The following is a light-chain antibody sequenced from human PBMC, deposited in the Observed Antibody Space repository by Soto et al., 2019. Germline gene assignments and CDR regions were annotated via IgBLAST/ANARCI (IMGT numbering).Light chain of an antibody. V-gene: IGKV3-20*01. CDR1: QSVSSSY. J-gene: IGKJ1*01. CDR2: GAS. CDR3: QQYANSHPT. Sequence: EIVLTQSPGTLSLSPGERATLSCRASQSVSSSYLAWYQQKPGQSPRLLIYGASSRATGIPDRFSGSGSGTEFTLTISRLEPEDFAVYYCQQYANSHPTFGQGTKVEIK.